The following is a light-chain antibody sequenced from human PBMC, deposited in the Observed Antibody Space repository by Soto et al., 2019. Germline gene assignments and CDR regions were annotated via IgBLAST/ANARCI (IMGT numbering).Light chain of an antibody. CDR3: ASYAGSSTHYV. Sequence: QSVLTQPASVSGSPGQSITISCTGTSSDIGRYNYVSWYQQQPGKAPKLMIYVVTNRPSGVSNRFSGSKSDNTASLTISGLRAEDESDYYCASYAGSSTHYVFGTGTKVTVL. J-gene: IGLJ1*01. CDR2: VVT. V-gene: IGLV2-14*01. CDR1: SSDIGRYNY.